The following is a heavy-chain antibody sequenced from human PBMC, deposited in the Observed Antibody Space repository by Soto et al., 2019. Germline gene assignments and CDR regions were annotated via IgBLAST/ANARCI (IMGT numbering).Heavy chain of an antibody. CDR3: ARTTGRHLDF. D-gene: IGHD4-4*01. J-gene: IGHJ4*02. Sequence: SETLSLTCAVSGGSFTSNNWWTWVRQPPGQGLEWIGEIYRTGSTNYNPSLKSRVTISLDKSENQFSLNVSSLTAADTAVYYCARTTGRHLDFCGQGILVIVSS. CDR2: IYRTGST. V-gene: IGHV4-4*02. CDR1: GGSFTSNNW.